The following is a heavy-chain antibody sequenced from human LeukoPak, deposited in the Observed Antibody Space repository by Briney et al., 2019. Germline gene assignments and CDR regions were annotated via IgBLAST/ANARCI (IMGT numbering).Heavy chain of an antibody. D-gene: IGHD5-24*01. V-gene: IGHV3-21*01. J-gene: IGHJ4*02. CDR1: GFAFSNYN. CDR3: ARGRDGSQSPIDY. CDR2: ISSSSSYI. Sequence: GGSLRLSCAASGFAFSNYNMNWVRQAPGKGLEWVSSISSSSSYIYYADSLRGRFTISRDNAENSLYLQMISLRAEDTAVYYCARGRDGSQSPIDYWGQGTLVTVSS.